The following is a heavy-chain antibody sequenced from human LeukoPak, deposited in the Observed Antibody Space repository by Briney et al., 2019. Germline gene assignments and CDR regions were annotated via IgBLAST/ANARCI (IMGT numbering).Heavy chain of an antibody. CDR1: GGSVSSYY. CDR2: IYNSGST. Sequence: SETLSLTCTVSGGSVSSYYWSWIRQPAGKGLEWIGRIYNSGSTNYNPSLKSRVTMSVDSSKNRFSLKLSSVTAADTAVYYCARSANFYYMDVWGKGTAVTVSS. CDR3: ARSANFYYMDV. J-gene: IGHJ6*03. V-gene: IGHV4-4*07.